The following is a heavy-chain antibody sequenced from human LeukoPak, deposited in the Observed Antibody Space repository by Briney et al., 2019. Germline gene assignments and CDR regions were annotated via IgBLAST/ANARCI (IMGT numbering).Heavy chain of an antibody. Sequence: GGSLRLSCAASGFTFSTYSMNWVRQAPGKGLEWVSSIGSSGNYIDYADSVKGRFTISRDNAKNSLYLQINSLRAEDTAVYYCARDRVSGFGPDYWGQGTLVTVSS. J-gene: IGHJ4*02. V-gene: IGHV3-21*01. CDR1: GFTFSTYS. CDR3: ARDRVSGFGPDY. D-gene: IGHD3-10*01. CDR2: IGSSGNYI.